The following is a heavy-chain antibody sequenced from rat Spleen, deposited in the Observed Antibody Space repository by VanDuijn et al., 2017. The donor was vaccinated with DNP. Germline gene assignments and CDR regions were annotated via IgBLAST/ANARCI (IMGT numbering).Heavy chain of an antibody. CDR2: IIYDGIRT. J-gene: IGHJ2*01. CDR1: GFIFSDYN. CDR3: ATQNSGYDYFDY. Sequence: EVQLVESGGGLVQPGGSLKLSCVASGFIFSDYNMAWVRQAPKRGLEWVATIIYDGIRTYYRDSVKGRFTISRDNTKNTLYLQMDSLRSDDTATYYCATQNSGYDYFDYWGQGVMVTVSS. V-gene: IGHV5S10*01. D-gene: IGHD4-3*01.